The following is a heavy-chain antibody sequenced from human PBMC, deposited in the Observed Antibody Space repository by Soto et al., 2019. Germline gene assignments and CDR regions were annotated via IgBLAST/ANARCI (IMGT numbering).Heavy chain of an antibody. V-gene: IGHV3-11*06. J-gene: IGHJ6*02. Sequence: PGGSLRLSCAASGFTFSDYYMSWIRQAPGKGLEWVSYISSSSSYTNYADSVKGRFTISRDNAKNSLYLQMNSLRAEDTAVYYCEGAGSIVGYYYGMDVWGQGTTVTVYS. CDR1: GFTFSDYY. D-gene: IGHD3-22*01. CDR3: EGAGSIVGYYYGMDV. CDR2: ISSSSSYT.